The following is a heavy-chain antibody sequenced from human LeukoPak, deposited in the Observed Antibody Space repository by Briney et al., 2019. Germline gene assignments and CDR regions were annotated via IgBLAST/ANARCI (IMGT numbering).Heavy chain of an antibody. D-gene: IGHD5-18*01. CDR1: GFTFSSYE. V-gene: IGHV3-48*03. Sequence: GGSLRLSCAASGFTFSSYEMNWVRQAPGKGLEWVSYISSSGSTIYYADSVKGRFTISRDNAKNSLYLQMNSLRAEDTAVYYCAREDESGYSDWFDPWGQGTLVTVSS. J-gene: IGHJ5*02. CDR2: ISSSGSTI. CDR3: AREDESGYSDWFDP.